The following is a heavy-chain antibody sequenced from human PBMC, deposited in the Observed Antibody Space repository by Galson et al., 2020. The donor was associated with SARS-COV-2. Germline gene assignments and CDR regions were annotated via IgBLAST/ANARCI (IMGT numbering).Heavy chain of an antibody. V-gene: IGHV3-33*01. D-gene: IGHD3-10*01. J-gene: IGHJ5*02. Sequence: GGSLRLSCAASGFTFSSYGMHWVRQAPGKGLEWVAVIWYDGSNKYYADSVKGRFTISRDNSKNTLFLQMNSLRAEDTAMYYCAREGTMVRQIEWFDPWGQGTLVTVSS. CDR2: IWYDGSNK. CDR3: AREGTMVRQIEWFDP. CDR1: GFTFSSYG.